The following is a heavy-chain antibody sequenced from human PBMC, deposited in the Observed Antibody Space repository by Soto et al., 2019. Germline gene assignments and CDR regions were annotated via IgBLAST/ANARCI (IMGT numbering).Heavy chain of an antibody. CDR3: ARGSPTYYYDSSGYNY. Sequence: SQTLSLTCTASGGSISSYYWSWIRPPPGKGLEWIGYIYYSGSTNYNPSLKSRVTISVDTSKSQFSLKLSSVTAADTAVYYCARGSPTYYYDSSGYNYWGQGTLVTVS. CDR1: GGSISSYY. V-gene: IGHV4-59*01. J-gene: IGHJ4*02. D-gene: IGHD3-22*01. CDR2: IYYSGST.